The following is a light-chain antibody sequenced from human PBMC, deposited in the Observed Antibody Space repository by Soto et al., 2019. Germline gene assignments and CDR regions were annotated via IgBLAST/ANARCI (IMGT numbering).Light chain of an antibody. CDR1: QNVLSD. V-gene: IGKV3-15*01. CDR2: GAT. J-gene: IGKJ1*01. Sequence: EILLTQSPATLSVSPGETATLSCRASQNVLSDLAWYQQKPGQAPRLLVYGATTRATDAPAKFRGRGSGTEFSLTISSLQSEDSAVYYCQQYNNWPPTWTFGQGTKV. CDR3: QQYNNWPPTWT.